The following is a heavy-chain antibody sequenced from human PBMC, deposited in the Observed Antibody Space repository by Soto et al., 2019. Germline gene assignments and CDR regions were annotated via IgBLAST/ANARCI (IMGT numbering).Heavy chain of an antibody. D-gene: IGHD4-17*01. CDR2: ISYDGSNK. V-gene: IGHV3-30*18. J-gene: IGHJ4*02. Sequence: PGGSLRLCCAASGFTFSSYGMHWVRQAPGKGLEWVAVISYDGSNKYYADSVKGRFTISRDNSKNTLYLQMNSLRAEDTAVYYCAKDRHDHGGLAYWGQGTLVTVSS. CDR1: GFTFSSYG. CDR3: AKDRHDHGGLAY.